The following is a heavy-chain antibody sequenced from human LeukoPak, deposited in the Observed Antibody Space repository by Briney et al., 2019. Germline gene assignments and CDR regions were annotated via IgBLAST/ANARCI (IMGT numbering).Heavy chain of an antibody. Sequence: GGSLRLSCAASGFRFSWYWMSWVRQAPGKGLEWVANIKEDGSEKYYVDSVKGRFSISRDNAKNSLYLQMKSLRAEDTAVYYCARVRVYYYDSSGYSDYWGQGTLVTVSS. CDR3: ARVRVYYYDSSGYSDY. V-gene: IGHV3-7*01. CDR1: GFRFSWYW. CDR2: IKEDGSEK. J-gene: IGHJ4*02. D-gene: IGHD3-22*01.